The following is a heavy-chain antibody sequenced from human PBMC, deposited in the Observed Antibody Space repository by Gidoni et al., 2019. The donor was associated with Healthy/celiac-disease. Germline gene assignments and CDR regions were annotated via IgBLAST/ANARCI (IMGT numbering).Heavy chain of an antibody. J-gene: IGHJ4*02. CDR3: ARQFSGSGSYPFDY. CDR2: INHSGST. CDR1: GGSFRGYY. D-gene: IGHD3-10*01. V-gene: IGHV4-34*01. Sequence: QVQLQQWGAGLLKPSETLSLTCAVYGGSFRGYYWSWIRQPPGKGLEWIGEINHSGSTNYNPSLKSRVTISVDTSKNQFSLKLSSVTAADTAVYYCARQFSGSGSYPFDYWGQGTLVTVSS.